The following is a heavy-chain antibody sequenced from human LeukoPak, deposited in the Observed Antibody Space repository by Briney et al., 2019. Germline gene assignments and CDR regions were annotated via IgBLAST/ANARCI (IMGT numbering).Heavy chain of an antibody. V-gene: IGHV1-69*05. CDR1: GGTFSSYA. D-gene: IGHD4-17*01. CDR2: IIPIFGTA. CDR3: AREGAASTVTGQGLFDY. J-gene: IGHJ4*02. Sequence: SVKVSCKASGGTFSSYAISWVRQAPGQGLEWMGRIIPIFGTANYAQKFQGRVTITTDESTSTAYMELSSLRSEDTAVYYCAREGAASTVTGQGLFDYWGQGTLVTVPS.